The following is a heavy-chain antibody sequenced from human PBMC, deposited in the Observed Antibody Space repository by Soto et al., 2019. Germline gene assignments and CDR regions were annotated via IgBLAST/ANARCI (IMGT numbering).Heavy chain of an antibody. CDR1: GYTFTSYA. J-gene: IGHJ4*02. D-gene: IGHD6-13*01. V-gene: IGHV1-3*01. CDR2: INAGNGNT. CDR3: AREVIAAAATDYFDY. Sequence: GASVKVSCKASGYTFTSYAMHWVRQAPGQRLEWMGWINAGNGNTKYSQKFQGRVTITRDTSASTAYMELSSLRSEDTAVYYCAREVIAAAATDYFDYWGQGTLVTVSS.